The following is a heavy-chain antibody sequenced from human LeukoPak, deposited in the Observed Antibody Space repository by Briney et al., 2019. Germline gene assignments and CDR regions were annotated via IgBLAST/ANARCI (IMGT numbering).Heavy chain of an antibody. CDR2: IYYSGSS. CDR3: ARLGSIHHPFDY. J-gene: IGHJ4*02. V-gene: IGHV4-30-4*01. D-gene: IGHD1-14*01. Sequence: PSETLSLTCTVSGGSISSGDYYWSWIRQPPGKGLEWIGYIYYSGSSYSNPSLKSRVSISVDTSKNQFSLKLSSVTAADTAVYYCARLGSIHHPFDYWGQGTLVTVSS. CDR1: GGSISSGDYY.